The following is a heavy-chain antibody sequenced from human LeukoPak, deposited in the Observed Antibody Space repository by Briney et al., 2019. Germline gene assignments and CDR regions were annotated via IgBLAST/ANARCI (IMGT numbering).Heavy chain of an antibody. CDR3: ARDPPDNWNFEYNWFDP. CDR1: GFTFGSYW. D-gene: IGHD1-1*01. CDR2: INSDGSTT. Sequence: GGSLRLSCAASGFTFGSYWMNWVRQAPGKGLVWASRINSDGSTTTYADSVKGRFTISRDNARNTLYLQMNSLGAEDTALYYCARDPPDNWNFEYNWFDPWGQGTLVTVSS. V-gene: IGHV3-74*01. J-gene: IGHJ5*02.